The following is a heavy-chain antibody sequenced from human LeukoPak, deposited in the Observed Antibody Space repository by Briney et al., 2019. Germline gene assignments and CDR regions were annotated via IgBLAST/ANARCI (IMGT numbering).Heavy chain of an antibody. CDR2: IYTSGST. J-gene: IGHJ6*02. Sequence: PSETLSLTCTVSGGSISRGSYYWSWIRQPAGKGLEWIGRIYTSGSTNYNPSLKSRVTISVDTSKNQFSLKLSSVTAADTAVYYCARGTRDSYGYFYYYGMDVWGQGTTVTVSS. CDR3: ARGTRDSYGYFYYYGMDV. CDR1: GGSISRGSYY. D-gene: IGHD5-18*01. V-gene: IGHV4-61*02.